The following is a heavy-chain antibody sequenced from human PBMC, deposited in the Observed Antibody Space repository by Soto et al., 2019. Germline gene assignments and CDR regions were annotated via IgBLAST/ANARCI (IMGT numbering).Heavy chain of an antibody. CDR2: ISYDGSNK. J-gene: IGHJ4*02. CDR1: GFTFSSYG. Sequence: QVQLVESGGGVVQXXXSLRLSCAASGFTFSSYGMHWVRQAPGKGLEWVAVISYDGSNKYYADSVKGRFTISRDNSKNTLYLQMNSLRAEDTAVYYCASYGDYYFDYWGQGTLVTVSS. D-gene: IGHD4-17*01. V-gene: IGHV3-30*03. CDR3: ASYGDYYFDY.